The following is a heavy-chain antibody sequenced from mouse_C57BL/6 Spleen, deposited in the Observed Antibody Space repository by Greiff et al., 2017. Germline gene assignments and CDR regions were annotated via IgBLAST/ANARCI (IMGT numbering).Heavy chain of an antibody. CDR2: IWSGGST. V-gene: IGHV2-2*01. Sequence: VQLQQSGPGLVQPSQSLSITCTVSGFSLTSYGVHWVRQSPGKGLEWLGVIWSGGSTDYNAAFISRLSISKDNSKSQVFFKMNSLQADDTAIYYCARNSLTGFFAYWGQGTLVTVSA. J-gene: IGHJ3*01. CDR3: ARNSLTGFFAY. D-gene: IGHD4-1*01. CDR1: GFSLTSYG.